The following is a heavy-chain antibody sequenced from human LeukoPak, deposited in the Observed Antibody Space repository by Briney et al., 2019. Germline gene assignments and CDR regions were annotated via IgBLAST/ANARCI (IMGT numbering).Heavy chain of an antibody. D-gene: IGHD6-6*01. Sequence: GGSLRLSCAASGFSFSTYGMHWVRQAPGKGLEWVAFIRYDGSNKFYAVSVKGRFTISRDNSKNTLYLQMNSLRGEDTAVYYCAKGEYSSSSQVFDYWGQGTLVTVSS. V-gene: IGHV3-30*02. CDR1: GFSFSTYG. CDR3: AKGEYSSSSQVFDY. J-gene: IGHJ4*02. CDR2: IRYDGSNK.